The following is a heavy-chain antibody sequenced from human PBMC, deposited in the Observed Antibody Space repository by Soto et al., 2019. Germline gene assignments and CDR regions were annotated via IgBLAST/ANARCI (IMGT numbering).Heavy chain of an antibody. CDR3: ARAQRYRGYDRGVGY. D-gene: IGHD5-12*01. CDR1: GGTFSSYA. J-gene: IGHJ4*02. Sequence: QVQLVQSGAEVKKPGSSVKVSCKDSGGTFSSYAISWVLQAPGQGLEWMGGVIPIFGTANYPQKFQGRVTITADEATSTAYRELSSLRSEDTAVYYCARAQRYRGYDRGVGYWAQGTLVTVSS. CDR2: VIPIFGTA. V-gene: IGHV1-69*01.